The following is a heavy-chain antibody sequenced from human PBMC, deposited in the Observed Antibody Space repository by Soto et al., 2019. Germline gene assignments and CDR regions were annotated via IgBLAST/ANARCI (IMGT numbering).Heavy chain of an antibody. CDR3: ARDKSVESSWYHY. Sequence: GGSLRLSCAASGFTFSSYGMHWVRQAPGKGLEWVAVIWYDGSNKYYADSVKGRFTISRDNSKNTLYLQMNSLRAEDTAVYYCARDKSVESSWYHYWGQGTLVTVSS. V-gene: IGHV3-33*01. J-gene: IGHJ4*02. CDR1: GFTFSSYG. D-gene: IGHD6-13*01. CDR2: IWYDGSNK.